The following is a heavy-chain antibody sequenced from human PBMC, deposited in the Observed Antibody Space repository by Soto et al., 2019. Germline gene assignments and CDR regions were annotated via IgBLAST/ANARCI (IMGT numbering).Heavy chain of an antibody. CDR1: GGSISSYY. Sequence: SETLSLTCTVSGGSISSYYWSWIRQPAGKGLEWIGRIYTSGSTNYNPSLKSRVTMSVDTSKNQFSLKLSSVTAADTAVYYCARDSDEYYYGSGSYYRHTVNWFDPWGQGTLVTVSS. D-gene: IGHD3-10*01. CDR2: IYTSGST. V-gene: IGHV4-4*07. J-gene: IGHJ5*02. CDR3: ARDSDEYYYGSGSYYRHTVNWFDP.